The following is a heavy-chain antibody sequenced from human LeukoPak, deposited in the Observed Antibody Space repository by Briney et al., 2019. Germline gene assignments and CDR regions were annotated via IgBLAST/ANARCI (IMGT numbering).Heavy chain of an antibody. Sequence: PSETLSLTCTVSGGSISSSSYYWGWIRQPPGKGLEWIGSIYYNGSTYYNPSLKSRVTISVDTSKNQFSLKLSSVTAADTAVYYCARSGAVAGTFDYWGQGTLVTVSS. D-gene: IGHD6-19*01. CDR1: GGSISSSSYY. V-gene: IGHV4-39*01. CDR3: ARSGAVAGTFDY. CDR2: IYYNGST. J-gene: IGHJ4*02.